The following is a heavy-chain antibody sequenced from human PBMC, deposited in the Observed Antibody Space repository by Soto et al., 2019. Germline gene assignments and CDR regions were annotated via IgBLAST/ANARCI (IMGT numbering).Heavy chain of an antibody. CDR3: AKDRGITIFGVDLDY. CDR1: GFTFSGYG. Sequence: QVQLVESGGGVVQPGRSLRLSCAASGFTFSGYGMHWVRQAPGKGLEWVAVISYDGSNKYYADSVKGRFTISRDNSKNTLYLQMNSLRAEDTAVYYCAKDRGITIFGVDLDYWGQGTLVTVSS. CDR2: ISYDGSNK. V-gene: IGHV3-30*18. D-gene: IGHD3-3*01. J-gene: IGHJ4*02.